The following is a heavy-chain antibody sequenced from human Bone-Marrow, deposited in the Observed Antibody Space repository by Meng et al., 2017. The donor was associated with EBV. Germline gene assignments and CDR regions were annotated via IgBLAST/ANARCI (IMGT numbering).Heavy chain of an antibody. V-gene: IGHV4-4*02. CDR3: AAGFRELVRSRDY. CDR2: IFYGGST. Sequence: QVQLQESGRRLVKPSRTLSLTCVVSGGSIRSSNWWSWVRQPPGKGLEWIGEIFYGGSTNYNPSLESRVTISVDKSKNQFSLKLSSVTAADTAVYYCAAGFRELVRSRDYWGQGTLVTVSS. D-gene: IGHD3-10*01. J-gene: IGHJ4*02. CDR1: GGSIRSSNW.